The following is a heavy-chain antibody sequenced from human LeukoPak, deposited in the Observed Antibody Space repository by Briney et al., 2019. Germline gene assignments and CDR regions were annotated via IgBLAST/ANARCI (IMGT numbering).Heavy chain of an antibody. V-gene: IGHV3-23*01. CDR1: GFTFSSYG. D-gene: IGHD2-15*01. CDR3: AKGGDCSGGSCYAYYGMDV. Sequence: GGSLRLSCAASGFTFSSYGMSWVRQAPGKGLEWVSVVSGSGGSIYYADSVKGRFTISRDNSKNTLYLQMNSLRAEDTAEYFCAKGGDCSGGSCYAYYGMDVWGQGTTVTVSS. J-gene: IGHJ6*02. CDR2: VSGSGGSI.